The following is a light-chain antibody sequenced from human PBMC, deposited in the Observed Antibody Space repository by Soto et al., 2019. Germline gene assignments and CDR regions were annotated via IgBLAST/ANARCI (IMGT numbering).Light chain of an antibody. Sequence: EIVMTQSPATLSLSPGERATLSCRASQSVSSNLAWYQQKPGHAPRLLIYGASTRATGIPARFSGSGSGTEFTLTISSLQSEDFAVYYCQHYNNWPRTFGQGTKVEIK. CDR2: GAS. CDR1: QSVSSN. J-gene: IGKJ1*01. CDR3: QHYNNWPRT. V-gene: IGKV3-15*01.